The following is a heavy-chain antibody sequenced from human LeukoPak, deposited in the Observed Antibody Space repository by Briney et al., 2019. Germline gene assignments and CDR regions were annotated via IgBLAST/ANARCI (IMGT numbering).Heavy chain of an antibody. J-gene: IGHJ4*02. CDR1: GGSISSSSYY. V-gene: IGHV4-39*01. CDR2: IYYSGST. D-gene: IGHD6-13*01. Sequence: TPSETLSLTCTVSGGSISSSSYYWGWIRQPPGKGLEWIGSIYYSGSTYYNPSLKSRVTISVDTSKNQFSLKLSSVTAADTAVYYCARHGAAAAGTFGDSDYWGQGTLVTVSS. CDR3: ARHGAAAAGTFGDSDY.